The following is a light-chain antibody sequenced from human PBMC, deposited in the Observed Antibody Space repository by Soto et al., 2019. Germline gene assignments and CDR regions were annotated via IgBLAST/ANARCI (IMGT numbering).Light chain of an antibody. Sequence: EIVMTQSPATLSVSPGERATLSCRASQSVSSNLAWYQQKPGQAPRLLIYGASTRATGIPARSSGSGSGTEFTLTISSLQSEDFAVYYCQQYGSSPQTFGQGTKVDIK. CDR3: QQYGSSPQT. CDR1: QSVSSN. V-gene: IGKV3-15*01. CDR2: GAS. J-gene: IGKJ1*01.